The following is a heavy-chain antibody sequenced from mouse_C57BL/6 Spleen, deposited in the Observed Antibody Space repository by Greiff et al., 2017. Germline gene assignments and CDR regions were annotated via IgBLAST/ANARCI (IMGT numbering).Heavy chain of an antibody. CDR3: AKNGHYHLPWYFDV. V-gene: IGHV2-4*01. J-gene: IGHJ1*03. Sequence: VQLQQSGPGLVQPSQSLSITCTVSGFSLTSYGVHWVRQPPGKGLEWLGVIWSGGSTDYNAAFISRLSISKDNSKSQVFFKMNSLQADDTAIDYCAKNGHYHLPWYFDVWGTGTTVTVSS. CDR2: IWSGGST. D-gene: IGHD1-2*01. CDR1: GFSLTSYG.